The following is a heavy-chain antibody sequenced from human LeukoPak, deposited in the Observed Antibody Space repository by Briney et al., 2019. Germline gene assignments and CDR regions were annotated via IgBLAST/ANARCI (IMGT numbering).Heavy chain of an antibody. CDR1: GYTFNDYY. Sequence: ASVKVSCKTSGYTFNDYYIHWVRQAPGQGLEWMGLINPNSGGTNYAQKFQDWVTMTRDTSIGTAYMELRRLRSDDTAVYYCARDRGRGGLISAFDIWGQGTMVTVSS. D-gene: IGHD3-16*01. CDR3: ARDRGRGGLISAFDI. J-gene: IGHJ3*02. CDR2: INPNSGGT. V-gene: IGHV1-2*04.